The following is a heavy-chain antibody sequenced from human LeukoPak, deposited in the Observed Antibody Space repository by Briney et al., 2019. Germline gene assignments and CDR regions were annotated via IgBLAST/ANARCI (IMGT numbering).Heavy chain of an antibody. CDR2: ISSSSSYI. D-gene: IGHD2-2*01. CDR1: GFTFSSYS. Sequence: GGSLRLSCAASGFTFSSYSMNWVRQAPGKGLEWVSSISSSSSYIYYADSVKGRFTISRDNAKNSLYLQMNSLRAEDTAVYYCARDRTIYCSGTSCLGDWGQGTLVTVSS. J-gene: IGHJ4*02. V-gene: IGHV3-21*01. CDR3: ARDRTIYCSGTSCLGD.